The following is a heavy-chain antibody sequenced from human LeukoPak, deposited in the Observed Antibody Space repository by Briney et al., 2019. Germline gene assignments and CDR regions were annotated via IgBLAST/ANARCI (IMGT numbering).Heavy chain of an antibody. CDR3: ARGNNYDSSGPTDY. Sequence: SETLSLTCAVYVGSFSGYYWSWIRQPPGKGLEWIGEINHSGSTNYNPSLKSRVTISVDTSKNQFSLRLSSVTAADTAVYYCARGNNYDSSGPTDYWGQGTLVTVSS. J-gene: IGHJ4*02. V-gene: IGHV4-34*01. D-gene: IGHD3-22*01. CDR2: INHSGST. CDR1: VGSFSGYY.